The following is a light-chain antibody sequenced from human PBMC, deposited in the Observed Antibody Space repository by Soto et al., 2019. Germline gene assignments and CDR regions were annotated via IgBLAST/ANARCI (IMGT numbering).Light chain of an antibody. CDR1: QSVTSSY. J-gene: IGKJ2*01. Sequence: EIVLTQSPGTLSLSPGERATLSYRASQSVTSSYLAWYQQKPGQAPRLLIYGASSRATGIPDRFSGSGSGTDFTLTISRLEPEDFAVYYCQQYGGSPPYTFGQGTNLEIK. V-gene: IGKV3-20*01. CDR2: GAS. CDR3: QQYGGSPPYT.